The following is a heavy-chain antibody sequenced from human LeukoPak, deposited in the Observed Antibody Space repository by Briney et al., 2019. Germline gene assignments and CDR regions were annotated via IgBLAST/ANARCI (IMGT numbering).Heavy chain of an antibody. CDR3: ARDDSEGTYSYYYMDV. Sequence: GGSLRLSCAASGFTFSRSSMNWVRQAPGKGPEWVSSISSTSTYIYYADSVKGRFTISRDNAKNSLYLQMNSLRDEDTAVYYCARDDSEGTYSYYYMDVWGKGTTVTVSS. CDR2: ISSTSTYI. J-gene: IGHJ6*03. CDR1: GFTFSRSS. D-gene: IGHD3-22*01. V-gene: IGHV3-21*06.